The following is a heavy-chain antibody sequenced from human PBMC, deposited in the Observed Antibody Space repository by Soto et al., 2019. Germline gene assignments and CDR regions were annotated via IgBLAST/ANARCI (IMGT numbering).Heavy chain of an antibody. CDR1: GGSISSSNW. V-gene: IGHV4-4*02. J-gene: IGHJ6*02. CDR3: ASWSGDYYYYGLDV. CDR2: IYHSGSS. Sequence: QVQLQESGPGLVKPSGTLSLTCAVSGGSISSSNWWSWVRQPPGKGLEWIGEIYHSGSSNYCPSLKGGVPFSGDKSKNQFSLKLSSVTAAETAVYYCASWSGDYYYYGLDVWGQGTTVTVSS. D-gene: IGHD3-10*01.